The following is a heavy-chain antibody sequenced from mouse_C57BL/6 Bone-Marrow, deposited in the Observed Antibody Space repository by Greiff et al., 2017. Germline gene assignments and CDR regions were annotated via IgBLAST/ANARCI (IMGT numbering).Heavy chain of an antibody. V-gene: IGHV5-4*01. CDR1: GFTFSSYA. CDR2: ISDGGSYT. Sequence: EVQLVESGGGLVKPGGSLKLSCAASGFTFSSYAMSWVRQTPEKRLEWVATISDGGSYTYYPDNVKGRFTISRDNAKNNLYLQMSHLKSEDTAMYYCARDDYWGQGTILTVSS. J-gene: IGHJ2*01. CDR3: ARDDY.